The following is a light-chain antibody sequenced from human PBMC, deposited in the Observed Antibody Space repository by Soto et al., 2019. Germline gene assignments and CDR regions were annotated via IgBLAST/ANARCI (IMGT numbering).Light chain of an antibody. CDR3: QQYYSTLWT. CDR1: QSALSSSNNKNY. V-gene: IGKV4-1*01. CDR2: WAS. J-gene: IGKJ1*01. Sequence: DIVMTQSPDSLAVSLGERATINCKSIQSALSSSNNKNYLAGYQQKPGQPPKLLIYWASTRESGVPDRFSGSGSGTDFTLTISSLQAEDVAVYYCQQYYSTLWTFGQGTKVEIK.